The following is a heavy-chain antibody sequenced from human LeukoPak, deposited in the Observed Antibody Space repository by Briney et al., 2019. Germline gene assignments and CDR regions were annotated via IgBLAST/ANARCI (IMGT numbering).Heavy chain of an antibody. Sequence: SGTLSLTCGVSGGSISSTKWWTWVRQPPGEGLEWIWEVHLSGRTNYNPSLESRVTMSVDMSENHISLKLTSVTAADTAVYYCAREGGPYRPLDYSGQGTLVTVSS. CDR3: AREGGPYRPLDY. V-gene: IGHV4-4*02. CDR1: GGSISSTKW. J-gene: IGHJ4*02. CDR2: VHLSGRT.